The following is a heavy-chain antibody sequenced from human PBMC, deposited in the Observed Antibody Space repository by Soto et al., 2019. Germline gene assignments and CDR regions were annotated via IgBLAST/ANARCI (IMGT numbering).Heavy chain of an antibody. J-gene: IGHJ2*01. CDR3: ARPDFGDYWYFDL. CDR2: IIPALGTT. Sequence: QDQLVQSGAEVKKPGSSVKVSCKAFGGPFSSHTFSWVRQAPGQGLEWMGRIIPALGTTTYAQKFQGRVTITADESVTTVYMELNSLRTEDTAVYYCARPDFGDYWYFDLWGSGTLVTVYS. V-gene: IGHV1-69*08. CDR1: GGPFSSHT. D-gene: IGHD4-17*01.